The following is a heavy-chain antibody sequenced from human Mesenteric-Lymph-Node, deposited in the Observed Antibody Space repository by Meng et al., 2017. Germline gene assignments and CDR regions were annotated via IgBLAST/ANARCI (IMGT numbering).Heavy chain of an antibody. CDR2: INLNSGGT. V-gene: IGHV1-2*06. J-gene: IGHJ4*02. CDR1: GYTFTGYY. D-gene: IGHD3-22*01. CDR3: AAFYYESSGYFRADY. Sequence: QVQRVQAGAEGKKPGASVKVSCKASGYTFTGYYIHWVRQAPGQGLEWMGRINLNSGGTNYAQKFQGRVTMTWDTSISAAQMELSSLRSDDTAVYYCAAFYYESSGYFRADYWGQGILVTVSS.